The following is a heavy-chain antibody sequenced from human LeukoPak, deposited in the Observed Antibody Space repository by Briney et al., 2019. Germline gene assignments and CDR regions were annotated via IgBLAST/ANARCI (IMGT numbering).Heavy chain of an antibody. J-gene: IGHJ6*02. CDR1: GYTFTSYY. V-gene: IGHV1-46*01. CDR3: ARGVLGDILTGYYLYFYGLDV. D-gene: IGHD3-9*01. CDR2: INPSGGST. Sequence: ASVKVSCKASGYTFTSYYIHWVRQAPGQGLEWMAIINPSGGSTSYAQKFQGRVTLTRDTSTSTVYMELSSLRSEDMAVYYCARGVLGDILTGYYLYFYGLDVWGQGTTVTVSS.